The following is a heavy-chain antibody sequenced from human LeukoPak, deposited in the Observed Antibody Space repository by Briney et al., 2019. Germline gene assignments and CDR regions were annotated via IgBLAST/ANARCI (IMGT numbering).Heavy chain of an antibody. CDR3: ARELFGDFWSGPDY. CDR1: GYTFTSYG. J-gene: IGHJ4*02. CDR2: ISAYNGNT. Sequence: ASVKVSCKASGYTFTSYGISWVRQAPGQGLEWMGWISAYNGNTNYAQKLQGRVTMTTDTSTSTAYMELRSLRSDDTAVYYCARELFGDFWSGPDYWGQGTLVTVSS. D-gene: IGHD3-3*01. V-gene: IGHV1-18*01.